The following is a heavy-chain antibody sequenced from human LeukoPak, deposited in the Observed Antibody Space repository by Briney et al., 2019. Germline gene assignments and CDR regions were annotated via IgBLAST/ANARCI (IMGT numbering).Heavy chain of an antibody. J-gene: IGHJ4*02. CDR3: ARVNYDILTGSFDY. Sequence: GASVKVSCKASGGTFSSYAISWVRQAPGQGLEWMGGIIPIFGTANYAQKFQGRVTITTDESTSTAYMELSSLRSEGTAVYYCARVNYDILTGSFDYWGQGTLVTVSS. D-gene: IGHD3-9*01. CDR1: GGTFSSYA. V-gene: IGHV1-69*05. CDR2: IIPIFGTA.